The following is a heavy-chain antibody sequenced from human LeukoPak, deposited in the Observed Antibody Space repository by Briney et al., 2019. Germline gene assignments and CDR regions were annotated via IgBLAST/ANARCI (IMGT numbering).Heavy chain of an antibody. CDR3: AREGSYYDLLTAYYKDVWYFDL. Sequence: PGGSLRPSCAASGFTFSSYAMSWVRQAPGKGLEWVSVIFSGGSTYYAASVKGRFTISRVISKNTLYLQMNGLRAEDTAVYYCAREGSYYDLLTAYYKDVWYFDLWGRGTLVTVSS. J-gene: IGHJ2*01. CDR1: GFTFSSYA. V-gene: IGHV3-23*03. D-gene: IGHD3-9*01. CDR2: IFSGGST.